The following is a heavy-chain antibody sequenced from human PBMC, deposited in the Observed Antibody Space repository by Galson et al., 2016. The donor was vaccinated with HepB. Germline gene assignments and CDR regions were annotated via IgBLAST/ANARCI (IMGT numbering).Heavy chain of an antibody. Sequence: SVKVSCKASGYTFTNYGVSWVRQAPGQGLEWVGWISGYNGNTNYAQDLQGRVTITTDTPTSTAYMELRSLRSDDTAVYFCARDFSGWPIFGEQMAVDSWGQGTLVTVSS. CDR3: ARDFSGWPIFGEQMAVDS. CDR1: GYTFTNYG. CDR2: ISGYNGNT. D-gene: IGHD3-3*01. J-gene: IGHJ4*02. V-gene: IGHV1-18*04.